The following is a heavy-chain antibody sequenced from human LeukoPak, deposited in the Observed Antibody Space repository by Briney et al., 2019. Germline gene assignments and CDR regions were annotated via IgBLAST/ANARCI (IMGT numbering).Heavy chain of an antibody. CDR3: ARVGSGGAWFDF. V-gene: IGHV4-39*07. CDR2: IYYSGST. CDR1: GGSISSSSYY. J-gene: IGHJ4*02. D-gene: IGHD6-19*01. Sequence: SETLSLTCTVSGGSISSSSYYWGWIRQPPGKGLEWIGSIYYSGSTYYNPSLKTRATISMDTSKNQLSLTLTSVTAADTAVYYCARVGSGGAWFDFRGQGTLVSVSS.